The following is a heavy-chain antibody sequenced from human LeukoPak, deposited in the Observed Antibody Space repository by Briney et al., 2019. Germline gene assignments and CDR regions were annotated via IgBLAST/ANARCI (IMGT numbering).Heavy chain of an antibody. V-gene: IGHV3-33*01. CDR1: GFTFSSYG. CDR2: IWYDGSDK. J-gene: IGHJ4*01. D-gene: IGHD5-12*01. Sequence: GESLKISCAASGFTFSSYGIHWVRQAPGKGLEWVAVIWYDGSDKYYADSVKGRFTISRDNSKNTLFLQMNSLRAEDTAVYYCARDGRVATMEGFDYWGHGVLDTVSS. CDR3: ARDGRVATMEGFDY.